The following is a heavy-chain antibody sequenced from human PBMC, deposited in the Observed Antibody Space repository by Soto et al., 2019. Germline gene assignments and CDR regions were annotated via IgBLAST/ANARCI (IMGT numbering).Heavy chain of an antibody. V-gene: IGHV3-7*01. CDR3: ARGGNGYENWPPYYYYGMDV. D-gene: IGHD5-12*01. Sequence: PGGSLRLSCAASGFTFDSYWMTWVRQAPGKGLEWVAHIKQDGGQTYYVDSVKGRSTISRDNAKTSLYLQMNSLRAEDTSVYFCARGGNGYENWPPYYYYGMDVWGQGTTVTVSS. J-gene: IGHJ6*02. CDR2: IKQDGGQT. CDR1: GFTFDSYW.